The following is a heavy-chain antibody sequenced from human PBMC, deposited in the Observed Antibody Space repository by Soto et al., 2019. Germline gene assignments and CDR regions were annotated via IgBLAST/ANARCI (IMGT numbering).Heavy chain of an antibody. V-gene: IGHV1-8*01. D-gene: IGHD3-22*01. J-gene: IGHJ4*02. CDR2: MNPNSGNT. CDR1: GYTFTSYD. Sequence: ASVKVSCKASGYTFTSYDINWVRQATGQGLGWMGWMNPNSGNTGYAQKFQGRVTMTRNTSISTAYMELSSLRSEDTAVYYCARGRGYYYDSSGYTTFDYWGQGTLVTVSS. CDR3: ARGRGYYYDSSGYTTFDY.